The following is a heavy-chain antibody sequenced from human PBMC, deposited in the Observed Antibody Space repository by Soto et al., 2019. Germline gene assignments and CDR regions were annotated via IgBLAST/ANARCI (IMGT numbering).Heavy chain of an antibody. CDR3: ARYRTAFYRYYFAS. D-gene: IGHD1-1*01. Sequence: EVQLLESGGGFVQPGGSLTRSCSTSGFTLKDCAISWVRQAPGKGLEWVSGISGSGGATYYTDSVEGRFTISKAFSKNTVSLQMTGLRVDNTAVDYCARYRTAFYRYYFASWGQGALVTVSS. CDR1: GFTLKDCA. J-gene: IGHJ4*02. V-gene: IGHV3-23*01. CDR2: ISGSGGAT.